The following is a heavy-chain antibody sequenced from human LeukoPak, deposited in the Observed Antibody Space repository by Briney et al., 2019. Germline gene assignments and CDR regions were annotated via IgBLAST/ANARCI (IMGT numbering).Heavy chain of an antibody. V-gene: IGHV1-69*05. CDR2: IIPIFGTA. CDR3: ARVKEGMATIFDY. CDR1: GGTFSSYA. J-gene: IGHJ4*02. D-gene: IGHD5-24*01. Sequence: SVKVSCKASGGTFSSYAISWVRQAPGQGLEWMGRIIPIFGTANYAQKFQGRVTITTDESTSTAYMELSSLRSEDTAVYYCARVKEGMATIFDYWGQGTLVTVSS.